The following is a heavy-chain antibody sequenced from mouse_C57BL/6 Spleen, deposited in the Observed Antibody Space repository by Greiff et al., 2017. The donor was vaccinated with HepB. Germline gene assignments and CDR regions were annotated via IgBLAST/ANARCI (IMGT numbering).Heavy chain of an antibody. V-gene: IGHV2-2*01. J-gene: IGHJ4*01. Sequence: VQLQQSGPGLVQPSQSLSITCTVSGFSLTSYGVHWVRQSPGKGLEWLGVIWSGGSTAYNAAFISRLSISKDNSKSQVFFKMNSLQADDTAIYYCARKRYYGSSHYYAMDYWGQGTSVTVSS. D-gene: IGHD1-1*01. CDR3: ARKRYYGSSHYYAMDY. CDR1: GFSLTSYG. CDR2: IWSGGST.